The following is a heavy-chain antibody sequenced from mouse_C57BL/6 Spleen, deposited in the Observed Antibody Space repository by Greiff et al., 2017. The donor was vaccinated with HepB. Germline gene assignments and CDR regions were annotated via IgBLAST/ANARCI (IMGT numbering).Heavy chain of an antibody. CDR3: ASTPYDEGAWFAY. J-gene: IGHJ3*01. V-gene: IGHV1-74*01. Sequence: QVQLQQSGAELVKPGASVKVSCKASGYTFTSYWMHWVKQRPGQGLEWIGRIHPSDSDTNYNQKFKGKATLTVDKSSSTAYMQLIILTSEDSAVYYCASTPYDEGAWFAYWGQGTLVTVSA. CDR2: IHPSDSDT. D-gene: IGHD2-3*01. CDR1: GYTFTSYW.